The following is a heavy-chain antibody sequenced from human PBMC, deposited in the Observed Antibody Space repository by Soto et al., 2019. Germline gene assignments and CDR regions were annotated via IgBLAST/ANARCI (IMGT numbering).Heavy chain of an antibody. J-gene: IGHJ6*02. CDR2: IWNDGSNS. CDR3: ARRQIPPPTRGAANARGGMDV. CDR1: GFTFNNYG. V-gene: IGHV3-33*01. D-gene: IGHD6-13*01. Sequence: QVQLVESGGGVVQPGRSLRLSCAASGFTFNNYGMHWVRQAPGKGLEWLAVIWNDGSNSSYANSVKGRFTISRDNSKNTLYLRRRSLRAEDTAVYYCARRQIPPPTRGAANARGGMDVWGQGTTVTVSS.